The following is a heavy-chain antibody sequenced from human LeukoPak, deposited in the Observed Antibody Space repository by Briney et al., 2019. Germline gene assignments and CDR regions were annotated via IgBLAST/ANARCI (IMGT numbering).Heavy chain of an antibody. CDR3: ARNGGTSCYGWLDP. Sequence: ESGPTLVNPTQTLTLTCTFSGFSLSTSGMCVSWIRQPLGKALEWLARIDWDDDKYYGTSLKTRLTISKDTSKNQVVLTMTNMDPVDTATYYCARNGGTSCYGWLDPWGPGTLVTVST. J-gene: IGHJ5*02. CDR1: GFSLSTSGMC. CDR2: IDWDDDK. V-gene: IGHV2-70*11. D-gene: IGHD2-2*01.